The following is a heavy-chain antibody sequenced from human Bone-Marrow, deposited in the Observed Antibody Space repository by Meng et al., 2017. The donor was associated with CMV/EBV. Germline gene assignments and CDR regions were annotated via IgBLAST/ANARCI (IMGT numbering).Heavy chain of an antibody. Sequence: GGSLRLSCKGSGYSFTSYWIGWVHQMPGKGLEWMGIIYPGDSDTRYSPSFQGQVTISADKSISTAYLQWSSLKASDTAMYYCARPRYSSSWTDAFDIWGQGTMVTVSS. CDR3: ARPRYSSSWTDAFDI. V-gene: IGHV5-51*07. CDR2: IYPGDSDT. D-gene: IGHD6-13*01. CDR1: GYSFTSYW. J-gene: IGHJ3*02.